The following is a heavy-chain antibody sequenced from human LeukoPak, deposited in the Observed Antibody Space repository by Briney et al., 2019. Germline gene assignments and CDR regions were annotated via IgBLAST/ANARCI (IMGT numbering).Heavy chain of an antibody. J-gene: IGHJ4*02. Sequence: SETLSLTCTVSGASISSTTFYWGWIRQPPGKGLEWIGTIYNSGSTYYNPSLKSRVTISVDASKNHFSLRLSSVTAADTAVYYCARRGVGPTRLYYFDYWGQGTLVTVSS. V-gene: IGHV4-39*02. CDR1: GASISSTTFY. CDR3: ARRGVGPTRLYYFDY. D-gene: IGHD1-26*01. CDR2: IYNSGST.